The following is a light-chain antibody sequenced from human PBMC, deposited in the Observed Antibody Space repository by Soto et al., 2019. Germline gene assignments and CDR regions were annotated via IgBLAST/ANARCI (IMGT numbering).Light chain of an antibody. CDR1: TSNVGINS. J-gene: IGLJ2*01. V-gene: IGLV1-47*01. Sequence: QAVLTQPPSASGTPGQRVTISCSGSTSNVGINSVFWYQHLPGTAPKLLIYRSNQRASGVPDRFSGSKSGTSASLAISGHRSEDEADYYCAAWDDSLSGQVFGGGTKLTVL. CDR3: AAWDDSLSGQV. CDR2: RSN.